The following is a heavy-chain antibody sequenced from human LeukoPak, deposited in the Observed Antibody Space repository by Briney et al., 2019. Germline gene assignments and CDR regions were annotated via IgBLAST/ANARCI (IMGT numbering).Heavy chain of an antibody. CDR3: AREGSSWSFDY. D-gene: IGHD6-13*01. CDR1: GGSISSYY. CDR2: IYYSGST. V-gene: IGHV4-59*01. Sequence: SETLSLTCTVSGGSISSYYWSWIRQPPGKGLEWIGYIYYSGSTNHNPSLKSRVTISVDTSKNQFSLKLSSVTAADTAVYYCAREGSSWSFDYWGQGTLVTVSS. J-gene: IGHJ4*02.